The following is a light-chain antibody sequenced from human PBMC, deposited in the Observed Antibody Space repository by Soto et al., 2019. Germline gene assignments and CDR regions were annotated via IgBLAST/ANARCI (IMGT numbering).Light chain of an antibody. V-gene: IGKV1-9*01. CDR2: AAS. CDR1: QGISSY. J-gene: IGKJ3*01. CDR3: QLLNSYPLT. Sequence: IQLTQSPSSLSASVGDRVTITCRASQGISSYLAWYQQKPGKAPKLLIYAASTLQSGVPSRFSVSRSGTDCTLTISSLQPEDFATYYCQLLNSYPLTFCPGTKVDIK.